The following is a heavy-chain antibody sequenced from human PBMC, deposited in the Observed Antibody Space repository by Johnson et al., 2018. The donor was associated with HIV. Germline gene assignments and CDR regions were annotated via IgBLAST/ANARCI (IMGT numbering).Heavy chain of an antibody. V-gene: IGHV3-49*03. CDR3: ARGGSTSWLGAFDI. D-gene: IGHD2-2*01. J-gene: IGHJ3*02. CDR1: GFTFDDYT. CDR2: IRSKPYGGTT. Sequence: VQLMESGGGLVQPGRSLRLSCKTSGFTFDDYTMSWFRQAPGKGLEWVGFIRSKPYGGTTEYAASVKGRFTFSRDDSKSIAYLQMNSLRTEDTAVDYCARGGSTSWLGAFDIWGQGTMVTVSS.